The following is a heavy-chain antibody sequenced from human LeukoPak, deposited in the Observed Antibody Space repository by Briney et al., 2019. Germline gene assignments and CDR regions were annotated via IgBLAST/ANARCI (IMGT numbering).Heavy chain of an antibody. V-gene: IGHV3-74*01. J-gene: IGHJ4*02. D-gene: IGHD5-24*01. Sequence: GGSLRLSCAASGFTFSSYWVHWVRQAPGKGLVWVSRINSDGSSTSYADSVKGRFTISRDNAKNTLYLQMNSLRAEDTAVYYCARDGDGYNDFDYWGQGTLVTVSS. CDR2: INSDGSST. CDR1: GFTFSSYW. CDR3: ARDGDGYNDFDY.